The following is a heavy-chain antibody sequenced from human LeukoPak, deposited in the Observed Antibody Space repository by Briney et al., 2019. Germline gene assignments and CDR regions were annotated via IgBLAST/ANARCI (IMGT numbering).Heavy chain of an antibody. CDR3: ARGAYLSALNY. CDR2: INHSGST. D-gene: IGHD2/OR15-2a*01. CDR1: GGSFSDYD. J-gene: IGHJ4*02. Sequence: SETLSLTCAVYGGSFSDYDWTWVRQPPGKGLEWIGEINHSGSTNYNPSLESRVTISVDTSKNQFSLKVTSVTAADTAVYYCARGAYLSALNYWGQGILVTVSS. V-gene: IGHV4-34*01.